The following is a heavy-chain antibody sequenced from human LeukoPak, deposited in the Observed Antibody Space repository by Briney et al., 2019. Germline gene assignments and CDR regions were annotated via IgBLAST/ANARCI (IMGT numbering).Heavy chain of an antibody. CDR3: PKGGDGDYFDY. D-gene: IGHD2-21*01. V-gene: IGHV3-66*01. J-gene: IGHJ4*02. CDR2: IYSGGTT. CDR1: GFIVSNYY. Sequence: GGSLRLSCAASGFIVSNYYVSWVRQAPGKGLEWVSVIYSGGTTYYADSVKCRFTGSRDNSRNTLYLQMNNLRAEDTAVYYCPKGGDGDYFDYWGQGTLVTVSS.